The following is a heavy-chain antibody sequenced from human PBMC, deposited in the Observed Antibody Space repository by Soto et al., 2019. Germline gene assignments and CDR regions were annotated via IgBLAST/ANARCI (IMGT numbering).Heavy chain of an antibody. J-gene: IGHJ1*01. CDR2: IYYSGST. D-gene: IGHD3-22*01. V-gene: IGHV4-39*01. Sequence: SETLSLTCTVSGGSISSSSYYWGWIRQPPGKGLEWIGSIYYSGSTYYNPSLKSRVTISVDTSKNQFSLKLSSVTAADTAVYYCASTGYYYDSSGTAWGQGTLVTVSS. CDR3: ASTGYYYDSSGTA. CDR1: GGSISSSSYY.